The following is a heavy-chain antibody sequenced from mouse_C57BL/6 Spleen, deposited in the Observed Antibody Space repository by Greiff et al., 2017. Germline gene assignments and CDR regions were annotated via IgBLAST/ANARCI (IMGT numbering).Heavy chain of an antibody. D-gene: IGHD2-3*01. V-gene: IGHV2-9-1*01. J-gene: IGHJ3*01. CDR1: GFSLTSYA. Sequence: VMLVESGPGLVAPSQSLSITCTVSGFSLTSYAISWVRQPPGKGLEWLGVIWTGGGTNNNSALKSRQSISKDNSKSPIFLKMNSLQSEDTARYVCARNSDHGYSWVVYWGQGTLVTVSA. CDR3: ARNSDHGYSWVVY. CDR2: IWTGGGT.